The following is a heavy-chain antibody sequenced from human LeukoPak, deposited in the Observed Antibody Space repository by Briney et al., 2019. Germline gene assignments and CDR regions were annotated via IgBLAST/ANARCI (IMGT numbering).Heavy chain of an antibody. V-gene: IGHV4-59*12. CDR3: ARDHCSGGSCPLWHNWFDP. D-gene: IGHD2-15*01. J-gene: IGHJ5*02. Sequence: SETLSLTCTVSGGSISSYYWSWIRQPPGKGLEWIGYIYYSGSTYYNPSLKSRVTISVDTSRNQFSLKLSSVTAADTAVYYCARDHCSGGSCPLWHNWFDPWGQGTLVTVSS. CDR1: GGSISSYY. CDR2: IYYSGST.